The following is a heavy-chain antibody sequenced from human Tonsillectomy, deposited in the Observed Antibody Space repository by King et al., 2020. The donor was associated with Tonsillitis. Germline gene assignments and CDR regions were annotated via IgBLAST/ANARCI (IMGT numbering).Heavy chain of an antibody. J-gene: IGHJ2*01. CDR2: IYYNGNT. CDR1: GGFVSSSSYY. D-gene: IGHD6-19*01. V-gene: IGHV4-39*01. Sequence: LQLQESGPGLVKPSETLSLSCTVSGGFVSSSSYYWGWIRQPPGKGLEGMGNIYYNGNTYYSPSLKSRVTISVDTSKNQLSLKLGSVTAADTAVYYCARPGCSGWNLYFGLWGRGALVTVSS. CDR3: ARPGCSGWNLYFGL.